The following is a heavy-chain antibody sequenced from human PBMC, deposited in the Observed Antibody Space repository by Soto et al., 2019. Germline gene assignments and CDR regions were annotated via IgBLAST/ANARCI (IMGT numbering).Heavy chain of an antibody. V-gene: IGHV4-39*01. Sequence: QMQLQESGPGLVKPSETLSLTCTVSGGSISSSSYYWGWIRQPPGKGLEWIGRIYYSRSTYYNPSLKSRVTISVDTSQNQFSLKLSSVTAADTAVYYCARLGDPAGPRRTVEEDGVYYFDYWGQGTLVTVSS. CDR3: ARLGDPAGPRRTVEEDGVYYFDY. D-gene: IGHD3-16*01. J-gene: IGHJ4*02. CDR2: IYYSRST. CDR1: GGSISSSSYY.